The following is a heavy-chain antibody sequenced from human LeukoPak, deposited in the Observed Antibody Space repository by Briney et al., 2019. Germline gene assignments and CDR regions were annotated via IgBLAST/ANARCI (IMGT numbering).Heavy chain of an antibody. D-gene: IGHD2-8*02. CDR2: ISYSGTTK. CDR1: GFTFSNYA. Sequence: GGSLRLSCAASGFTFSNYAMHWVRQAPGKGLEWVAVISYSGTTKYYADSVKGRFTISRDNPKNTLYLQMSSLRTDDTRVYYCARESGGTYYFDYWGQGTLVTVSS. V-gene: IGHV3-30-3*01. J-gene: IGHJ4*02. CDR3: ARESGGTYYFDY.